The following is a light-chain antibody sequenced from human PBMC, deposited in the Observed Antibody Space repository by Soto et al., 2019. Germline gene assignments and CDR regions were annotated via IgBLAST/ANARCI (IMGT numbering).Light chain of an antibody. CDR2: SNN. J-gene: IGLJ2*01. Sequence: HSVLTQPPSASGTPGQRVSISCSGSSSNIGTNYVYWYQKLPGAAPKLLIYSNNERPSGVPDRFSGSKSGTSASLAISGRRSEDEAEYYCATWDDSLSGVVFGGGTKLTVL. CDR1: SSNIGTNY. CDR3: ATWDDSLSGVV. V-gene: IGLV1-47*02.